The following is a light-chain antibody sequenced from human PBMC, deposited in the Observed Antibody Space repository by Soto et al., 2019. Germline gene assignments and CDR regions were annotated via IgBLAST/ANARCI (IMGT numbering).Light chain of an antibody. CDR2: GAS. J-gene: IGKJ2*01. CDR3: KQYNNWPTYT. CDR1: QSVSSN. V-gene: IGKV3-15*01. Sequence: EIVMTQSPATLSVSPGGRATLSCRASQSVSSNLAWYQQKPGQAPRLLIYGASTRATGIPARFSGSGSGTEFTLTISSLQSEDFAVYYCKQYNNWPTYTFGQGTKLEIK.